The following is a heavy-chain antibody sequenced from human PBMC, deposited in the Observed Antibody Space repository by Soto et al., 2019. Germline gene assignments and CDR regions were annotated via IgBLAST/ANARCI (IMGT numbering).Heavy chain of an antibody. J-gene: IGHJ6*02. CDR1: GGTFSSYA. D-gene: IGHD3-10*01. CDR3: AREHHMVRGATYYYYGMDV. V-gene: IGHV1-69*13. Sequence: SVKVFCKASGGTFSSYAISWVRQAPGQGLEWMGGIIPIFGTANYAQKFQGRVTITADESTSTAYMELSSLRSEDTAVYYCAREHHMVRGATYYYYGMDVWGQGTTVTVSS. CDR2: IIPIFGTA.